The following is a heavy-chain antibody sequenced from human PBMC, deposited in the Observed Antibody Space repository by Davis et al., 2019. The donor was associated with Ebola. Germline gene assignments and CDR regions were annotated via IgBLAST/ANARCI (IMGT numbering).Heavy chain of an antibody. V-gene: IGHV1-46*01. Sequence: AASVKVSCKASGYTLVSYYAHWVRQAPGQELEWMGIINPSGGTTTYAQKFQGRVTMTRDTSTNTLYMELSSLTSGDTAVYYCVRDLRGWGDFDYWGQGTLVTVSS. D-gene: IGHD3-10*01. CDR1: GYTLVSYY. J-gene: IGHJ4*02. CDR3: VRDLRGWGDFDY. CDR2: INPSGGTT.